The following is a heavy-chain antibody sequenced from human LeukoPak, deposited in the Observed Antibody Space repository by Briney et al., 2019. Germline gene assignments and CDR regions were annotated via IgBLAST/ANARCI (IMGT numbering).Heavy chain of an antibody. D-gene: IGHD2-2*01. J-gene: IGHJ4*02. V-gene: IGHV3-7*02. CDR1: GFTFSRYW. Sequence: GGSLRLSCAASGFTFSRYWMSWVRQAPGKGLEWVGNIKEDGSEKYYVDSVKGRFTISRDNAKNSLYLQMNSLRVEDTAVYYCASFRVIRDPTSSFDYWGQGTLVTVSS. CDR3: ASFRVIRDPTSSFDY. CDR2: IKEDGSEK.